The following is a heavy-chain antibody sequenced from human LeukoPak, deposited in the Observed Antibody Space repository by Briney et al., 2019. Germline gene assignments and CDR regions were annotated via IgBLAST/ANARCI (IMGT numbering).Heavy chain of an antibody. V-gene: IGHV4-59*01. D-gene: IGHD6-13*01. CDR2: IYYSGST. CDR1: GGSISSYY. Sequence: SETLSLTCTVSGGSISSYYWSWIRQPPGKGLEWIGYIYYSGSTNYNPSLKSRVTISVDTSKNQFSLKLSSVTAADTAVYYCARARPGGAAGQIDYWGQGTLVTVSS. CDR3: ARARPGGAAGQIDY. J-gene: IGHJ4*02.